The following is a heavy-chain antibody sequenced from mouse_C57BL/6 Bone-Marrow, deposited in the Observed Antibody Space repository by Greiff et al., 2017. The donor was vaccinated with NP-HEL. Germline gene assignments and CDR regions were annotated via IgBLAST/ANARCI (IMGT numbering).Heavy chain of an antibody. J-gene: IGHJ3*01. Sequence: QVHVKQSGAELARPGASVKLSCKASGYTFTSYGISWVKQRTGQGLEWIGEIYPRSGNTYYNEKFKGKATLTADKSSSTAYMELRSLTSEDSAVYFCARGMDYSNTFAYWGQGTLVTVSA. CDR1: GYTFTSYG. D-gene: IGHD2-5*01. CDR2: IYPRSGNT. CDR3: ARGMDYSNTFAY. V-gene: IGHV1-81*01.